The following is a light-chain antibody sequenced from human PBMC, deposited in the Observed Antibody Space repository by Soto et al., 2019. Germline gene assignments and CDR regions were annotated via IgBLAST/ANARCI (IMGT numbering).Light chain of an antibody. J-gene: IGKJ1*01. V-gene: IGKV3-20*01. Sequence: EIVLTQSPATLSLSPGERATPSCRASQSVSSYLAWYQQKPGQAPRLLIYDASNRATGIPDRFSGSGSGTDFTLTISRLEPEDFAVYYCQQYGSSGTFGQGTKVDIK. CDR1: QSVSSY. CDR3: QQYGSSGT. CDR2: DAS.